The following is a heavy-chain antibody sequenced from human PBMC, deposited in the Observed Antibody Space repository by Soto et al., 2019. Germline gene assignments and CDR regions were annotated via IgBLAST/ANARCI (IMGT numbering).Heavy chain of an antibody. CDR1: GRSISSYY. Sequence: SETLSLTCTVSGRSISSYYWSWIRQPPGKGLEWIGYIYYSGSTNYNPSLKSRVTISVDTSKNQFSLKLSSVTAADTAVYYCARAYCSGGSCYSDYWGQGTLVTVS. J-gene: IGHJ4*02. CDR2: IYYSGST. CDR3: ARAYCSGGSCYSDY. D-gene: IGHD2-15*01. V-gene: IGHV4-59*01.